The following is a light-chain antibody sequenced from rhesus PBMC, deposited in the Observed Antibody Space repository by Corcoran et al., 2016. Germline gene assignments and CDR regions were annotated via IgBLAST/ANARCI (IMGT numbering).Light chain of an antibody. V-gene: IGKV1-25*01. Sequence: DIQMTQSPSSLSASVGDRLTITCRASKGITNDLAWYQQKPRETPKLLIYESSSLQSGIPSRFSGSGSGTDFTLTIISLQSEDFATYYCQHYYSTPFTFGPGTKLDI. CDR2: ESS. CDR1: KGITND. J-gene: IGKJ3*01. CDR3: QHYYSTPFT.